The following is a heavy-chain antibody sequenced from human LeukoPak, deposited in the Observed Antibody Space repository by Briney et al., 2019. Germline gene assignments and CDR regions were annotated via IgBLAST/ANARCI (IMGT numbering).Heavy chain of an antibody. D-gene: IGHD3-3*01. V-gene: IGHV3-7*03. CDR1: GFTFSSYW. CDR3: AKSRLGRYYDFWSGSIYFDY. J-gene: IGHJ4*02. CDR2: IKQDGSEK. Sequence: PGGSLRLSCAASGFTFSSYWMSWVRQAPGKGLEWVANIKQDGSEKYYVDSVKGRFTISRDNAKNSLYLQMNSLRAEDTAVYYCAKSRLGRYYDFWSGSIYFDYWGQGTLVTVSS.